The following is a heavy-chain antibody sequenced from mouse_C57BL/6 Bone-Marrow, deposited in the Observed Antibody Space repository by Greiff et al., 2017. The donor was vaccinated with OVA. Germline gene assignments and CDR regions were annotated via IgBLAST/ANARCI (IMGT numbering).Heavy chain of an antibody. D-gene: IGHD1-1*01. Sequence: QVQLQQPGAELVKPGASVKVSCKASGYTFTSYWMHWVKQRPGQGLEWIGRIHPSASDTNYNQKFKGKATLTVDKSSSTAYMQLSSLTSEDSAVYYWAIEDYYGSSFDYWGQGTTLTVSA. CDR3: AIEDYYGSSFDY. CDR1: GYTFTSYW. CDR2: IHPSASDT. V-gene: IGHV1-74*01. J-gene: IGHJ2*01.